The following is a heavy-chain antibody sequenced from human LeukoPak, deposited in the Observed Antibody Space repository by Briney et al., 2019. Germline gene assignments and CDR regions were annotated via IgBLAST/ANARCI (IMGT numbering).Heavy chain of an antibody. CDR2: ISYDGNNK. CDR1: EFTFSSYG. V-gene: IGHV3-30*18. Sequence: PGGSLRLSCAASEFTFSSYGMHWVRQAPGKGLEWVALISYDGNNKYYGDSVKGRFTVSRVNSKNTLYLQMNSLRAEDTAVYYCAKSDSSGYPVDWGQGTLVTVSS. CDR3: AKSDSSGYPVD. J-gene: IGHJ4*02. D-gene: IGHD3-22*01.